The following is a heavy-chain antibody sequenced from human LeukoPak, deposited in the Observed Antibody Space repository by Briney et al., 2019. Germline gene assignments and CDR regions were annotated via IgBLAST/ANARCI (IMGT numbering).Heavy chain of an antibody. CDR3: AREPVDYGDYVAAFDI. CDR2: ISSSSSYI. Sequence: GGSLRLSCAASGFTFSSYSMNWVRQAPGKGLEWVSSISSSSSYIYYADSVKGRFTISRDNAKNSLYLQMNSLRAEDTAVYYCAREPVDYGDYVAAFDIWGQGTMVTVSS. D-gene: IGHD4-17*01. V-gene: IGHV3-21*01. CDR1: GFTFSSYS. J-gene: IGHJ3*02.